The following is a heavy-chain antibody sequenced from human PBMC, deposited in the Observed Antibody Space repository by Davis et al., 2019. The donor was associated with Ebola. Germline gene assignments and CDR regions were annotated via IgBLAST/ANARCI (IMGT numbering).Heavy chain of an antibody. Sequence: GESLKISCAASGFTVSSNYMSWVRQAPGKGLEWVSVIYSGGSTYYADSVKGRFTISRDNSKNTLYLQMNSLRAEDTAVYYCAKDITMIVEFYDAFDIWGQGTMVTVSS. CDR2: IYSGGST. CDR3: AKDITMIVEFYDAFDI. D-gene: IGHD3-22*01. J-gene: IGHJ3*02. CDR1: GFTVSSNY. V-gene: IGHV3-53*01.